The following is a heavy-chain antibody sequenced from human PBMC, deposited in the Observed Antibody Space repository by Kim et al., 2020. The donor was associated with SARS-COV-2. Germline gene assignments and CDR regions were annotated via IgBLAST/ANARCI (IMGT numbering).Heavy chain of an antibody. V-gene: IGHV4-30-2*04. D-gene: IGHD6-13*01. CDR3: ARGLAAAGISYYYYYYMDV. Sequence: SRVTISVDTSKNQFSLKLSSVTAADTAVYYCARGLAAAGISYYYYYYMDVWGKGTTVTVSS. J-gene: IGHJ6*03.